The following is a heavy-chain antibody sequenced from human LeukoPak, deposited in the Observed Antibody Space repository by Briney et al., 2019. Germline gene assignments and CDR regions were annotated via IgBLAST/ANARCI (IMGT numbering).Heavy chain of an antibody. D-gene: IGHD3-22*01. CDR2: ISAYNGNT. CDR1: GYTFTSYG. CDR3: ARSHYDSSGYYYDY. Sequence: ASVKVSCKASGYTFTSYGISWVRQAPGQGLEWMGWISAYNGNTNYAQKLQGRVTMTTDTSTSTAYKELRSLRSDDTAVYYCARSHYDSSGYYYDYWGQGTLVTVSS. J-gene: IGHJ4*02. V-gene: IGHV1-18*01.